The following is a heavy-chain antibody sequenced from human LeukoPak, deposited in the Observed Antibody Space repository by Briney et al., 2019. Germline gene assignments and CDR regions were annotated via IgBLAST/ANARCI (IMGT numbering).Heavy chain of an antibody. CDR2: INPNSGGT. CDR3: AREQEAAAGPGDY. J-gene: IGHJ4*02. CDR1: GYTFTGYY. V-gene: IGHV1-2*02. Sequence: ASVKVSCKASGYTFTGYYMHWVRQAPGQGLECMGWINPNSGGTNYAQKFQGRVTMTRDTSISTAYMELSRLRSDDTAVYYCAREQEAAAGPGDYWGQGTLVTVSS. D-gene: IGHD6-13*01.